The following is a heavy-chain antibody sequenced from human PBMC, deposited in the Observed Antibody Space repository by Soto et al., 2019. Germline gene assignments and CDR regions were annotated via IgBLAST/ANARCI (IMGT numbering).Heavy chain of an antibody. J-gene: IGHJ6*02. D-gene: IGHD1-1*01. CDR3: ARCVYGLEYYYYGMDV. CDR2: INAGNGNT. Sequence: ASVKVSCKASGYTFTSYAMHWVRQAPGQRLEWMGWINAGNGNTKYSQKFQGRVTITRDTSASTAYMELSSLRSEDTVVYYCARCVYGLEYYYYGMDVWGQGTTVTVSS. CDR1: GYTFTSYA. V-gene: IGHV1-3*01.